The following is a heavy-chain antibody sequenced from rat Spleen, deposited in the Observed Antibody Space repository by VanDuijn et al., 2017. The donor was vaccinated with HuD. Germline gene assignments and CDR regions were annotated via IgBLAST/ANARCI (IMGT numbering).Heavy chain of an antibody. Sequence: QVQLKESGPGLVQPSQTLSLTCTVAGFSLTNYNVHWVRQPTGKGLEWMGVIWTGGSTDYNSALKSRLSISRDTSKSQVFLKMTSLQTEDTATYYCARDVGLGGVMDAWGQGASVTVSS. CDR3: ARDVGLGGVMDA. CDR1: GFSLTNYN. CDR2: IWTGGST. J-gene: IGHJ4*01. D-gene: IGHD4-1*01. V-gene: IGHV2-30*01.